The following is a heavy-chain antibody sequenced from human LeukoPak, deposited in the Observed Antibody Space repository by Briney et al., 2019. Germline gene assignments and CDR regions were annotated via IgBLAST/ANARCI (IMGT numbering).Heavy chain of an antibody. J-gene: IGHJ4*02. CDR2: ISYDGSNK. V-gene: IGHV3-30-3*01. CDR3: ARDDGWYAQY. CDR1: GFTFRNYA. Sequence: GRSLRLSCAASGFTFRNYAMHWVRQAPGKGLEWVAVISYDGSNKYYADSVKGRFTISRDNSKNTLYLQMNSLRAEDTAVYHCARDDGWYAQYWGQGTMVTVSS. D-gene: IGHD6-19*01.